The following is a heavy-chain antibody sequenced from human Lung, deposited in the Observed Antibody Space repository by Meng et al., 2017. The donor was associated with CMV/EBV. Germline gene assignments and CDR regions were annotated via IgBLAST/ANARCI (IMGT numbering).Heavy chain of an antibody. CDR1: GFTVSDYH. J-gene: IGHJ6*02. V-gene: IGHV3-53*01. CDR2: IYSGGTT. D-gene: IGHD3-16*01. Sequence: GGSLRLXCAASGFTVSDYHLSWVRQAPGKGLEWVSAIYSGGTTYYADSVKGRFTISRDNSKNTVYLQMNSLSGEDTAVYFCARDLPTLGLGMDVWGHGTTVTVSS. CDR3: ARDLPTLGLGMDV.